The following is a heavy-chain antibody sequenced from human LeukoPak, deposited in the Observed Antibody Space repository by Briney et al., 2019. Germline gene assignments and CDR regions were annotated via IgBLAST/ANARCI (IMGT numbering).Heavy chain of an antibody. CDR2: IYTSGST. CDR1: GGSISSGSYY. D-gene: IGHD3-10*01. V-gene: IGHV4-61*02. Sequence: PSQTLSLTCTVSGGSISSGSYYWSWIRQPAGKGLEWIGRIYTSGSTNYNPSLKSRLTISVDTSKNQFSLKLSSVTAADTAVYYCARGRFGDWFDPWGQGTLVTVSS. J-gene: IGHJ5*02. CDR3: ARGRFGDWFDP.